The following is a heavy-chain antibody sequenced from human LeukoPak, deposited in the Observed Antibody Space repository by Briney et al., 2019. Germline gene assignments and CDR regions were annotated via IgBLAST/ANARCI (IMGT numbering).Heavy chain of an antibody. CDR3: ARDFYDSTGYYYDY. D-gene: IGHD3-22*01. CDR1: GFTFSGYT. V-gene: IGHV3-23*01. J-gene: IGHJ4*02. CDR2: VSGSGEET. Sequence: PGGSLRLSCAASGFTFSGYTMSWVRQAPGKGLEWVSAVSGSGEETYYADSVKGRFTISRDDSKGTLYLQINNLGAEDSALYYCARDFYDSTGYYYDYWGQGTLVTVSS.